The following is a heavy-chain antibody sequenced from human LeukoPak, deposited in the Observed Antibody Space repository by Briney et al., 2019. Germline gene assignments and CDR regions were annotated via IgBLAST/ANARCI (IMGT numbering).Heavy chain of an antibody. V-gene: IGHV1-8*01. CDR2: MNPNSGNT. D-gene: IGHD5-18*01. Sequence: GASVMVSCKASGYTFTSCDINWVRQATGQALEWMGWMNPNSGNTGYAQKFQGRVTMTRNTSISTAYMELSSLRSEDTAVYYCARGLRTPTWIQLWFTGYWFDPWGQGTLVTVSS. CDR3: ARGLRTPTWIQLWFTGYWFDP. J-gene: IGHJ5*02. CDR1: GYTFTSCD.